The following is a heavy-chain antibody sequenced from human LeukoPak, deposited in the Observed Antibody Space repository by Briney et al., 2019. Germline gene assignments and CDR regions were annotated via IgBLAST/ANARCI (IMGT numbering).Heavy chain of an antibody. D-gene: IGHD6-13*01. V-gene: IGHV4-4*02. CDR2: IYHSGST. J-gene: IGHJ3*01. Sequence: SETLSLTCAVSGGSISSSNRWSWVRQPPGKGLEWIGEIYHSGSTNYNPSLKSRVTISVDKSKNQFSLKLSSVTAADTAVYYCAREREYSSSSTGDAFGVWGQGTMVTVSS. CDR3: AREREYSSSSTGDAFGV. CDR1: GGSISSSNR.